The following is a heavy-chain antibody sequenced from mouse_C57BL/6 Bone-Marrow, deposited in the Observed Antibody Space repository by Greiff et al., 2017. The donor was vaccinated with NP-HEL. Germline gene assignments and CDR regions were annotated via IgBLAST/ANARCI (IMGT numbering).Heavy chain of an antibody. CDR1: GFTFTDYY. CDR3: ARGGVYYYGSTWFAY. J-gene: IGHJ3*01. V-gene: IGHV7-3*01. Sequence: EVQGVESGGGLVQPGGSLSLSCAASGFTFTDYYMSWVRQPPGKALEWLGFIRNKANGYTTEYSASVKGRFTISRDHSQSSLYLQRNALRAEDSATYYCARGGVYYYGSTWFAYWGQGTLVTVSA. D-gene: IGHD1-1*01. CDR2: IRNKANGYTT.